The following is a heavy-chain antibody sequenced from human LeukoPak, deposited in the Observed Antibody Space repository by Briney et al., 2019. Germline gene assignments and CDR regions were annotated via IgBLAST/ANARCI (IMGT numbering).Heavy chain of an antibody. V-gene: IGHV3-23*01. J-gene: IGHJ4*02. CDR3: AKGDQQVIAMVKFDY. Sequence: GGSLRLSCAASGFTVSDYSMSWVRQAPGKGLEWVSALSGSGSYTDYADSVKGRFTIYKDNYKNTLYMLMNSLRAEDTAVYYCAKGDQQVIAMVKFDYWGQGTLVTVSS. CDR1: GFTVSDYS. CDR2: LSGSGSYT. D-gene: IGHD5-18*01.